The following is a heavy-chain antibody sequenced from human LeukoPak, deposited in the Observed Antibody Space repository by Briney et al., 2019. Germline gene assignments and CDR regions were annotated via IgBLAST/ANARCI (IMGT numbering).Heavy chain of an antibody. CDR2: ISSNGGAT. J-gene: IGHJ4*02. Sequence: GGSLRLSCAASGFTFSSYAMRWDRQAPGKGLEYVSAISSNGGATYYANSVKGRFTISRDNSKNTLYLQMGSLRTEDMAVYYCAIDSYSGCGFNCPGDYWGQGTLVTVSS. CDR3: AIDSYSGCGFNCPGDY. V-gene: IGHV3-64*01. D-gene: IGHD1-26*01. CDR1: GFTFSSYA.